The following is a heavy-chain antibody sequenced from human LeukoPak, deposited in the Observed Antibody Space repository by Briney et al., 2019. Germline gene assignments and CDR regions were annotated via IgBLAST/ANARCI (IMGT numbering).Heavy chain of an antibody. Sequence: PSETLSLTCTVSGGSISSYYWSWIRQPPGKGLEWIGYIYYSGSTDYNPSLKSRVTISVDTSKNQFSLNVSSLTAADTAVYYCARAVYYMDVWGKGTTVTVSS. J-gene: IGHJ6*03. V-gene: IGHV4-59*01. CDR3: ARAVYYMDV. CDR2: IYYSGST. CDR1: GGSISSYY.